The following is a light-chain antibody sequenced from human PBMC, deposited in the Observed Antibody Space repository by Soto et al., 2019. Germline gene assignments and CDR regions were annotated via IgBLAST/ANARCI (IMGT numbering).Light chain of an antibody. CDR3: CSYAGSSTFDVV. V-gene: IGLV2-11*01. Sequence: QSALTQPRSVSGSPGQSVTISCTGTSSDVGGYNYVSWYQQHPGKAPKLMIYDVSKRPSGVPDRFSGSKSGNTASLTISGLQAEDEADYYCCSYAGSSTFDVVFGGGTKVTVL. CDR1: SSDVGGYNY. CDR2: DVS. J-gene: IGLJ2*01.